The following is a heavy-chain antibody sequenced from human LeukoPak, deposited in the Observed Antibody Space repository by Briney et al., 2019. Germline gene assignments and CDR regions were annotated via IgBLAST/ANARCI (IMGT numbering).Heavy chain of an antibody. Sequence: GASVKVSCKASGYTFTSYGISWVRQAPGQGLEWMGWISAYNGNTNYVQKLQGRVTMTTDTATSTAYMELSSLRSEDTAVYYCARDRRAREGYDFFDYWGRGTLVTVSS. CDR2: ISAYNGNT. J-gene: IGHJ4*02. CDR3: ARDRRAREGYDFFDY. V-gene: IGHV1-18*01. CDR1: GYTFTSYG. D-gene: IGHD5-12*01.